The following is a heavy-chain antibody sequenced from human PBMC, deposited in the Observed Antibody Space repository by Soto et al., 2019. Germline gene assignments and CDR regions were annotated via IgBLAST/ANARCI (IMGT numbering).Heavy chain of an antibody. CDR3: ARDVAAADY. Sequence: QVQLAQSGAEEKKPGASVKVSCKASGYTFTSYAMHWVRQAPGQRLEWMGWINAGNGNTKHSQKLQGRVTITTDTSASTAYMELSSLRSEDTAVYYCARDVAAADYWGQGTLVTVSS. CDR2: INAGNGNT. D-gene: IGHD6-13*01. CDR1: GYTFTSYA. V-gene: IGHV1-3*05. J-gene: IGHJ4*02.